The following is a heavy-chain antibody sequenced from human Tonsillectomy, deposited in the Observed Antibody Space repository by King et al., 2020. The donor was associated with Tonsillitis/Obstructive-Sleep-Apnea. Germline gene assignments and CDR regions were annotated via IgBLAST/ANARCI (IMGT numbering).Heavy chain of an antibody. D-gene: IGHD2-2*01. Sequence: VQLLESGGGLVQPGRSLRLSCAASGFTFSSYAMSWVRQAPGKGLEWVSAISGSGGSTYYADSVKGRFTISRDNSKNTLHLQMNSLRAEDTAVYYCAKDEGGAGVSSYFDYWGQGTLVTVSS. CDR2: ISGSGGST. J-gene: IGHJ4*02. CDR3: AKDEGGAGVSSYFDY. CDR1: GFTFSSYA. V-gene: IGHV3-23*01.